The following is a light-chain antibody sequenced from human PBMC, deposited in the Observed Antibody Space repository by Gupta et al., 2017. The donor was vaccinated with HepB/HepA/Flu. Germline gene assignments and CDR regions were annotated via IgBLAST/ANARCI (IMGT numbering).Light chain of an antibody. CDR2: NTA. V-gene: IGKV1-5*03. J-gene: IGKJ1*01. Sequence: DIQMTQSPSTLSASVGDRVTITCRASQNTGYWVAWFQQKPGKAPNLLISNTATLESGVPSRFGGSGSGTELTLTISSLQPDDFASYYSQQYKNYPWTIGQGTKVEIK. CDR3: QQYKNYPWT. CDR1: QNTGYW.